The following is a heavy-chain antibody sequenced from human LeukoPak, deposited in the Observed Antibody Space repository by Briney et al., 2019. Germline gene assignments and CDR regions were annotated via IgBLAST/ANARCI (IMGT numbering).Heavy chain of an antibody. V-gene: IGHV3-23*01. J-gene: IGHJ4*02. CDR1: GFTFSSYA. D-gene: IGHD6-19*01. CDR3: ASPRGYSSGLLDY. CDR2: ISGSGGST. Sequence: PGGSLRLSCAASGFTFSSYAMSWVRQAPGKGLGWVSAISGSGGSTYYADSVKGRFTISRDNSKNTLYLQMNSLRAEDTAVYYCASPRGYSSGLLDYWGQGTLVTVSS.